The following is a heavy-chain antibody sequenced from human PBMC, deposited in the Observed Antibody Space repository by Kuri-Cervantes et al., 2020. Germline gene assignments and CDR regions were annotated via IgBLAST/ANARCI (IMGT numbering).Heavy chain of an antibody. CDR3: ARGRNIAARPSGWYFDL. V-gene: IGHV3-30*05. Sequence: GGSLRLSCAASGFTFSTYSMAWVRQAPGKGLEWVAVISYDGSNKYYADSVKSRFTISRDNSKNTLYLQMNSLRAKDTAVYYCARGRNIAARPSGWYFDLWGRGTLVTVSS. CDR2: ISYDGSNK. J-gene: IGHJ2*01. CDR1: GFTFSTYS. D-gene: IGHD6-6*01.